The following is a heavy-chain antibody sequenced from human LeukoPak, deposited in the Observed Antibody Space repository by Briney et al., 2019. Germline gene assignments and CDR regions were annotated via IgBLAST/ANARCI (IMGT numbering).Heavy chain of an antibody. CDR3: AKDSNGWYQRGSNYFDY. V-gene: IGHV3-7*03. CDR1: GFTFSSYW. CDR2: IKQDGSEK. Sequence: AGGSLRLSCAASGFTFSSYWMSWVRQAPGKGLEWVANIKQDGSEKYYVDSVKGRFTISRDNSKNTLYLQMNSLRAEDTAEYYCAKDSNGWYQRGSNYFDYWGQGTLVTVSS. D-gene: IGHD6-19*01. J-gene: IGHJ4*02.